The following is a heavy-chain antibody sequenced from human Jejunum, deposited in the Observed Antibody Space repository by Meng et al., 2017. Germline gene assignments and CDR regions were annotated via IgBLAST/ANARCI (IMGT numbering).Heavy chain of an antibody. V-gene: IGHV1-3*01. CDR2: ITAGNGNT. D-gene: IGHD4-11*01. J-gene: IGHJ4*02. Sequence: QVQLVQSGAEVKRPGASVQVSCKAPGYTFNNYPMHWVRQAPGQRLEWMGRITAGNGNTKYHKTFQSRITISRDTSASTDYMELRSLRSEDTAFYYCAREDTYSNYFDYWGQGTLVTVSS. CDR3: AREDTYSNYFDY. CDR1: GYTFNNYP.